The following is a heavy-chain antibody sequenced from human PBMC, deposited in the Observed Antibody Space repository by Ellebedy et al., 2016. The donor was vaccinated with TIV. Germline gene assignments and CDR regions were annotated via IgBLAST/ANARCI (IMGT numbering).Heavy chain of an antibody. D-gene: IGHD6-6*01. Sequence: AASVKVSCKASGYTFTGYYMHWVRQAPGQGLAWMGWINPNSGGTNYAQKFQGWVTMTRDTSISTAYMELSRLRSDDTAVYYCARGPGEVKQLVKVNGMDVWGQGTTVTVSS. J-gene: IGHJ6*02. CDR2: INPNSGGT. CDR3: ARGPGEVKQLVKVNGMDV. V-gene: IGHV1-2*04. CDR1: GYTFTGYY.